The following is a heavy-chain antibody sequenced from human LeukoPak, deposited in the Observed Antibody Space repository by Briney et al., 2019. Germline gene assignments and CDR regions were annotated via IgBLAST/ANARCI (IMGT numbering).Heavy chain of an antibody. V-gene: IGHV4-38-2*02. CDR1: GYSISSGYY. D-gene: IGHD4-23*01. CDR2: MYHTGRT. Sequence: SETLSLTCTVSGYSISSGYYWGWIRQPPGQGLEWIGSMYHTGRTYYNQSLKSRVTISVDTSKNQFSLKLSSVTAADTAVYYCARSYGFVDGGFQRDAFDIWGQGTMVTVSS. CDR3: ARSYGFVDGGFQRDAFDI. J-gene: IGHJ3*02.